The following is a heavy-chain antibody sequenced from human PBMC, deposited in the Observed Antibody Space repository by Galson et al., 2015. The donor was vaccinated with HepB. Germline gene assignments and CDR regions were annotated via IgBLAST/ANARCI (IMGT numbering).Heavy chain of an antibody. D-gene: IGHD2/OR15-2a*01. CDR1: GFTFSNYA. CDR2: ISTLDGSGGST. J-gene: IGHJ4*02. Sequence: SLRLSCAVSGFTFSNYAMNWVRQAPGKGLEWVSSISTLDGSGGSTFYADSVKGRFTVSRDNSKKTLYLQMNSLGADDTAVYYCARNSNSGAPDFWGQGTLVTVSP. CDR3: ARNSNSGAPDF. V-gene: IGHV3-23*01.